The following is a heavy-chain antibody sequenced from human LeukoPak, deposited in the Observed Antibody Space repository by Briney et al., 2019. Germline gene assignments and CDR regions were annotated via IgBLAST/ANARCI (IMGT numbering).Heavy chain of an antibody. CDR1: GGSFSGYY. J-gene: IGHJ6*02. D-gene: IGHD2-2*01. V-gene: IGHV4-59*01. CDR2: IYYSGST. CDR3: ARQKGYCSSTSCYPNYGMDV. Sequence: SETLSLTCAVYGGSFSGYYWSWIRQPPGKGLEWIGYIYYSGSTNYNPSLKSRVTISVDTSKNQFSLKLSSVTAADTAVYYCARQKGYCSSTSCYPNYGMDVWGQGTTVTVSS.